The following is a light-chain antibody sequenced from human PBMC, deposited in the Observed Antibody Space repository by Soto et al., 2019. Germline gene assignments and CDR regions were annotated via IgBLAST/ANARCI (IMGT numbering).Light chain of an antibody. Sequence: EIVMTQSPATLSVSPGERATLSCRASQSVGSNLAWYQQKPGQAPRLLIYGASTRATGIPARFSGSGSGTEFTSIISSLQSEDFAIYFCQQYNNWRQDSRFGQGTKMEIK. J-gene: IGKJ1*01. CDR1: QSVGSN. CDR2: GAS. V-gene: IGKV3-15*01. CDR3: QQYNNWRQDSR.